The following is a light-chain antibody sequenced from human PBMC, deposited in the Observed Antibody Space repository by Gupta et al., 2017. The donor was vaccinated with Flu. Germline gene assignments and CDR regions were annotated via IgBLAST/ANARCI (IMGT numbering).Light chain of an antibody. CDR2: EVI. J-gene: IGLJ3*02. CDR1: SSDVGGYNY. CDR3: SSYTSSNSLE. Sequence: SRTISCTGTSSDVGGYNYVSWYQHHTGKAHKLMIYEVINRTSGVANRFSGSKAGNTASLTISGLQAEDEADYYCSSYTSSNSLEFGGGTKLTVL. V-gene: IGLV2-14*01.